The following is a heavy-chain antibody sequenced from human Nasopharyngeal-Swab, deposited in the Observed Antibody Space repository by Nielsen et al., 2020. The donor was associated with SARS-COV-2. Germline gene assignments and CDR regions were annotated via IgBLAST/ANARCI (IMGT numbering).Heavy chain of an antibody. CDR2: IAWNSVLI. V-gene: IGHV3-9*01. Sequence: GGSLRLSCVASGFIFDDYSMHWVRQGPGRALEWVSGIAWNSVLIGYAESVKGQFTISRDNAKNSLYLEMNSLRPEDTALYYCIKGVDITSRTARAFDIWGQGTMVTVSS. CDR1: GFIFDDYS. D-gene: IGHD5-12*01. CDR3: IKGVDITSRTARAFDI. J-gene: IGHJ3*02.